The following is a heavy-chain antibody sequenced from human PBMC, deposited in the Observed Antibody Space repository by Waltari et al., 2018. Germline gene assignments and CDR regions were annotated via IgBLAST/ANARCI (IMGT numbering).Heavy chain of an antibody. Sequence: QVQLVQSGAEVKQPGASVKVSCKVSGYTLTELSMHWVRQAPGNGLEWMGGFDPEDGETIYAQKFQGRVTMTEDTSTDTAYMELSSLRSEDTAVYYCATVGSGYNWNVHYFDYWGQGTLVTVSS. CDR3: ATVGSGYNWNVHYFDY. CDR1: GYTLTELS. J-gene: IGHJ4*02. CDR2: FDPEDGET. D-gene: IGHD1-1*01. V-gene: IGHV1-24*01.